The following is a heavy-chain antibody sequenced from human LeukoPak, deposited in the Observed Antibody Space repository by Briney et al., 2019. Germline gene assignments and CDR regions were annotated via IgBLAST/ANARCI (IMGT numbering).Heavy chain of an antibody. Sequence: ASVKVSCKASGYTFTDYYLHWVRQAPGQGLEWMGWINPNSGGTNYAQKFQGRVTMTGDTSISTVYMELSRLSSDDTAVYYCVSLGATTIYYYGMDVWGQGTTVTVSS. CDR3: VSLGATTIYYYGMDV. V-gene: IGHV1-2*02. CDR1: GYTFTDYY. J-gene: IGHJ6*02. D-gene: IGHD1-26*01. CDR2: INPNSGGT.